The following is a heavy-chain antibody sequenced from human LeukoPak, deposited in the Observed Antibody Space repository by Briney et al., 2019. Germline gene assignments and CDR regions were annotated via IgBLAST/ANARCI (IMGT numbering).Heavy chain of an antibody. CDR2: ISAYNGNT. CDR1: GYTFTSYG. CDR3: ARDLSQRGAAAGYKFDY. J-gene: IGHJ4*02. Sequence: ASVKVSCKASGYTFTSYGISWVRQAPGQGLEWMGWISAYNGNTNYAQKLQGRVTMTTDTSTSTAYMELRSLRSDDTAVYYCARDLSQRGAAAGYKFDYWGQGTLVTVSS. D-gene: IGHD6-13*01. V-gene: IGHV1-18*01.